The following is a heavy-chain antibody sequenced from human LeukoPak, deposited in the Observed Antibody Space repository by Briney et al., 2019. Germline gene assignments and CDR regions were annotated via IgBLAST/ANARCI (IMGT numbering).Heavy chain of an antibody. CDR1: GFTFSSYG. V-gene: IGHV3-30*02. D-gene: IGHD3-3*01. J-gene: IGHJ4*02. CDR3: AKEGIFGVYYFDY. CDR2: IRYDGSNK. Sequence: GGSLRLSCAASGFTFSSYGMHWVRQAPGKGLEWVAFIRYDGSNKYYADSVKGRFTISRDNSKNTLYLQMNSLRAEDTAVYYCAKEGIFGVYYFDYWGQGTLVTVSS.